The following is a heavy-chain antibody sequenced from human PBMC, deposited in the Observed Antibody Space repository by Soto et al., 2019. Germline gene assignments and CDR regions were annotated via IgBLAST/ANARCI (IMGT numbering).Heavy chain of an antibody. Sequence: ASVKGSCKASGYTFTSYHMHWVRQAPGQGLEWMGIMNPSGGSTSYAQKFQGRVTMTRDTSTSTVYMELSSLRSEDTAVYYCARDRRMVVVPAAIPKHFYGMDVWGQGTTVTVSS. J-gene: IGHJ6*02. D-gene: IGHD2-2*01. CDR2: MNPSGGST. CDR1: GYTFTSYH. CDR3: ARDRRMVVVPAAIPKHFYGMDV. V-gene: IGHV1-46*01.